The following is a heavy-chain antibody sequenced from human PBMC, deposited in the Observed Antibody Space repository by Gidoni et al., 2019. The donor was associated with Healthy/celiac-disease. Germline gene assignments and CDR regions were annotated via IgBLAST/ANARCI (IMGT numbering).Heavy chain of an antibody. CDR3: AKGTVDTAMVFGY. CDR2: ISGSGGST. J-gene: IGHJ4*02. CDR1: GFTFSSYA. V-gene: IGHV3-23*01. Sequence: EVQPLESGGGLVQPGGSLRLPCAASGFTFSSYAMSWVRQAPGKRLEWVAAISGSGGSTYYADSVKGRFTISRDNSKNTLYLQMNSLRAEDTAVYYCAKGTVDTAMVFGYWGQGTLVTVSS. D-gene: IGHD5-18*01.